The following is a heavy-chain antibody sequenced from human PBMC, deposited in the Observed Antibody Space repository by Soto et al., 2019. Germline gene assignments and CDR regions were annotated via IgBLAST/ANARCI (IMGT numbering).Heavy chain of an antibody. CDR1: GFTFSSYA. CDR3: ARDYYDSSGQNIGDY. Sequence: GGSLRLSCAASGFTFSSYAMHWVRQAPGKGLEWVSAISGSGGSTYYADSVKGRFTISRDNSKNTLYLQMNSLRAEDTAVYYCARDYYDSSGQNIGDYWGQGTLVTVSS. J-gene: IGHJ4*02. D-gene: IGHD3-22*01. V-gene: IGHV3-23*01. CDR2: ISGSGGST.